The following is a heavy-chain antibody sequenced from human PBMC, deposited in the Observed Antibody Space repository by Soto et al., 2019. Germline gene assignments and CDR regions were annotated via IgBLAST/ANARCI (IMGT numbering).Heavy chain of an antibody. J-gene: IGHJ5*02. V-gene: IGHV2-5*02. CDR3: AHRATMTIFGLIIDNGVWFDP. CDR2: IYWDGER. Sequence: QITLKESGPTLVKPTQTLTLTCTFSGFSLSTSGAAVGWIRQPPGRALEWLALIYWDGERRYNPSLQSRLTIAKDTSRNQVALTLTSVDPADTATYYCAHRATMTIFGLIIDNGVWFDPWGQGTLVIVSS. CDR1: GFSLSTSGAA. D-gene: IGHD3-3*01.